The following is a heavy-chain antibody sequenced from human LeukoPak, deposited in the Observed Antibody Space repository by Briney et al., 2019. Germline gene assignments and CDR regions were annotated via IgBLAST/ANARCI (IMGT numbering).Heavy chain of an antibody. D-gene: IGHD2-21*01. CDR3: AKASCGGECYYAMDV. V-gene: IGHV3-23*01. CDR1: GFTFSSNA. CDR2: ISGSGRNT. J-gene: IGHJ6*02. Sequence: GGSLRLSCAASGFTFSSNAMNWVRQAPGKGLQWVSRISGSGRNTYYADSAKGRFTISRDNSKNTLYLQMNSLRAEDTAVYYCAKASCGGECYYAMDVWGQGTTVTVSS.